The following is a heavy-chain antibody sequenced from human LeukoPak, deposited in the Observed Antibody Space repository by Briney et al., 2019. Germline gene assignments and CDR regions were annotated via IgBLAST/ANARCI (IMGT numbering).Heavy chain of an antibody. V-gene: IGHV4-39*01. CDR2: IYYSGTT. CDR3: ARSLAAAGPTHNWFDP. Sequence: SETLSLTCTVSGGSISSYYWSWIRQPPGKGLEWIGSIYYSGTTYYNPSLKSRVTISVDTSKNQFTLRLTSVTTSDAAVYYCARSLAAAGPTHNWFDPWGQGTLVTVSS. D-gene: IGHD6-13*01. J-gene: IGHJ5*02. CDR1: GGSISSYY.